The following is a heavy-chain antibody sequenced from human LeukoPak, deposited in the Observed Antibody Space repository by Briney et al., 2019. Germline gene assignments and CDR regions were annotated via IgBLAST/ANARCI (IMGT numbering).Heavy chain of an antibody. V-gene: IGHV4-39*01. Sequence: PSETLSLTCTVSGGSISSSSYYWGWIRQPPGKGLEWLGSIYYSGSTYYNPSLKSRVTISVDTSKNQFSLKLSSVTAADTAVYYCARRTPASFGNIWFDPWGQGTLVTVSS. D-gene: IGHD2/OR15-2a*01. CDR3: ARRTPASFGNIWFDP. J-gene: IGHJ5*02. CDR2: IYYSGST. CDR1: GGSISSSSYY.